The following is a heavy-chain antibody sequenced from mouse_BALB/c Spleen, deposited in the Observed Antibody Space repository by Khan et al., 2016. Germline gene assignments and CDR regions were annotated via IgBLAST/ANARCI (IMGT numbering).Heavy chain of an antibody. D-gene: IGHD2-1*01. Sequence: EVELVESGGGLVQPGGSRKLSCAASGFTFSYFGMHWVRQAPEKGLEWVAFISYDNSTVYYADPVKGRFTISRDNPKNTLFLQMSSLRSADEAVYDCARFGNFGYFDVWGAGTTVTVSS. CDR2: ISYDNSTV. V-gene: IGHV5-17*02. J-gene: IGHJ1*01. CDR3: ARFGNFGYFDV. CDR1: GFTFSYFG.